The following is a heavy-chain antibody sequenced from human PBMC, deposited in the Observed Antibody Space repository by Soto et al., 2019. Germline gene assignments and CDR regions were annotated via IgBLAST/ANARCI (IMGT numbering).Heavy chain of an antibody. V-gene: IGHV3-13*01. D-gene: IGHD3-16*01. J-gene: IGHJ4*02. CDR2: IGTAGDT. CDR1: GFTFSSYD. CDR3: TRGADGFAY. Sequence: EVHLVESGGDLVQPGGSLRLSCAASGFTFSSYDFHWVLQATGKGLEWVSGIGTAGDTYYAGSVKGRFIMSRENAKNSLYLQMNSLRVGDTAVYYCTRGADGFAYWGQGTLVTVSS.